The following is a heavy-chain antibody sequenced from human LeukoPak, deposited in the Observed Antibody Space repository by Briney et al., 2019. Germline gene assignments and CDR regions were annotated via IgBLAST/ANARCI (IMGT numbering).Heavy chain of an antibody. D-gene: IGHD3-9*01. CDR3: AYSRRYYHLLTGYYPVFHY. CDR2: IYWNDDK. J-gene: IGHJ4*02. V-gene: IGHV2-5*01. CDR1: RFTFSTSGVG. Sequence: SGPTLVKPTQTLTLTCTFSRFTFSTSGVGVAWIRQSPGKALEWLALIYWNDDKRYSPSLKSRPTITKDTSRNQVVLTMTDMDPVDTAIYYCAYSRRYYHLLTGYYPVFHYWGQGTLVTVSS.